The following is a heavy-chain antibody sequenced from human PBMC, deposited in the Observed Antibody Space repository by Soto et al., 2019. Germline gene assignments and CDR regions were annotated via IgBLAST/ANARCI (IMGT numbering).Heavy chain of an antibody. CDR1: GYTFTGYY. CDR3: ARTVLGYCSGGSCYSYYFDY. V-gene: IGHV1-2*04. J-gene: IGHJ4*02. Sequence: AASVKVSCKASGYTFTGYYMHWVRQAPGQGLEWMGWINPNSGGTNYAQKFQGWVTMTRDTSTSTAYMELSRLRSEDTAVYYCARTVLGYCSGGSCYSYYFDYWGQGTLVTVSS. CDR2: INPNSGGT. D-gene: IGHD2-15*01.